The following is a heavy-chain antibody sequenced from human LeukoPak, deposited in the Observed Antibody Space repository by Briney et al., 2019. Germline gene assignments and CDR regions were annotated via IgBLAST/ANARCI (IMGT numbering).Heavy chain of an antibody. J-gene: IGHJ4*02. CDR3: AKPYYDILTGYWPFDY. V-gene: IGHV3-7*03. CDR1: GFSFSNYA. Sequence: GGSLRLSCSASGFSFSNYAMYWVRQAPGKGLEWVANIKQGGSEKYYVDSVKGRFTISRDNSKNTLYLQMNSLRAEDTAVYYCAKPYYDILTGYWPFDYWGQGTLVTVSS. D-gene: IGHD3-9*01. CDR2: IKQGGSEK.